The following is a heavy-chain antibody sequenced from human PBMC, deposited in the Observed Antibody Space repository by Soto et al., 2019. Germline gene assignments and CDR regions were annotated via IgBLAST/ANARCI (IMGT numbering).Heavy chain of an antibody. J-gene: IGHJ6*02. CDR2: IDPSDSYT. V-gene: IGHV5-10-1*01. Sequence: GESLKISCKGSGYRFTSFWIGWVRQMPGKGLEWMGRIDPSDSYTNYSPSFQGHVTISADRSISTAYLQWSGLKASDTAMYYCARLEVYYHMDAWGQGTTVTVSS. CDR3: ARLEVYYHMDA. CDR1: GYRFTSFW.